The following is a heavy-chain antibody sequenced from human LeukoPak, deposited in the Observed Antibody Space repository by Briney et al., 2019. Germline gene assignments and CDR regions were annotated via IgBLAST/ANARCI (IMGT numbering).Heavy chain of an antibody. Sequence: ASVKVSCKASGYTFTSYDIHWVRQAPGQGLEWMGIINPSGGSTSYAQKFQGRVTMTRDMSTSTVYMELSSLRSEDTAVYYCARLDTTMTTAFDIWGQGTMVTVSS. D-gene: IGHD5-18*01. CDR3: ARLDTTMTTAFDI. V-gene: IGHV1-46*01. CDR2: INPSGGST. J-gene: IGHJ3*02. CDR1: GYTFTSYD.